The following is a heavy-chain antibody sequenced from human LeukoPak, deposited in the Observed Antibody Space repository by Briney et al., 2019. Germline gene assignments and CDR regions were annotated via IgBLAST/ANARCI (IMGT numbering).Heavy chain of an antibody. Sequence: GGSLRLSCAASGFTFSSYAMSWVRQAPGKGLEWVSAISGSGGSTYYADSVKGRFTISRDNSKNTLYLQMNSLRAEDTAIYYCARVRYYASGSALGYWGQGTLVTVSS. D-gene: IGHD3-10*01. V-gene: IGHV3-23*01. CDR2: ISGSGGST. CDR3: ARVRYYASGSALGY. J-gene: IGHJ4*02. CDR1: GFTFSSYA.